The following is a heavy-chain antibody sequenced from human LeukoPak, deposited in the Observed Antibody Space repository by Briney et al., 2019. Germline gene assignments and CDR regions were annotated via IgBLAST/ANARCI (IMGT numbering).Heavy chain of an antibody. Sequence: KPGGSLRLSCAVSGFTFSNVWMSWVRQAPGKGLEWVGRIKTKTEGGTRDYAAPVKGRFSISGDDSKNTLYLQMSSLKTEDTAVYYCTTEFGGQGYWGQGTLDTVSA. CDR1: GFTFSNVW. D-gene: IGHD4-23*01. J-gene: IGHJ4*02. CDR3: TTEFGGQGY. CDR2: IKTKTEGGTR. V-gene: IGHV3-15*01.